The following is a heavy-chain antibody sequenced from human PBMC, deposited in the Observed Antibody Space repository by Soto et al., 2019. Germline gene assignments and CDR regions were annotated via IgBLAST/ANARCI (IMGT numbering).Heavy chain of an antibody. CDR2: SHPSGNT. CDR3: ATRDNMKFY. D-gene: IGHD1-20*01. CDR1: GVYISSHDW. V-gene: IGHV4-4*02. Sequence: QVQLQESGPGLVKPSGTLSLTCTVSGVYISSHDWWTWVRQPRGKGLEWIGESHPSGNTNYHSAPGSRVTISVDKSKNHFSLRLSSVTVADTAVYYCATRDNMKFYWGQGTLVTVSS. J-gene: IGHJ4*02.